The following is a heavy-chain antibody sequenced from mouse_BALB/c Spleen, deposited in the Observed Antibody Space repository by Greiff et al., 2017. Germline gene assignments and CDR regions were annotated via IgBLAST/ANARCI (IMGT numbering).Heavy chain of an antibody. V-gene: IGHV5-6-3*01. D-gene: IGHD1-2*01. CDR2: INSNGGST. Sequence: DVMLVESGGGLVQPGGSLKLSCAASGFTFSSYGMSWVRQTPDKRLELVATINSNGGSTYYPDSVKGRFTISRDNAKNTLYLQMSSLKSEDTAMYYCARDHYLYAMDYWGQGTTVTVSS. J-gene: IGHJ4*01. CDR1: GFTFSSYG. CDR3: ARDHYLYAMDY.